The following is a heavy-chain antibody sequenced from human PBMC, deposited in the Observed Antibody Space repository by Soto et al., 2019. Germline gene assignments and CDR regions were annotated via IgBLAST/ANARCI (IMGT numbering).Heavy chain of an antibody. D-gene: IGHD2-2*01. CDR3: ARHVLGYCSSTSCLYYYSMDV. CDR2: IYPGDSDT. CDR1: GYSFTSYW. J-gene: IGHJ6*02. Sequence: PGESLKISCKGSGYSFTSYWIGWVRQMPGKGLEWMGIIYPGDSDTRYSPSFQGQVTISADKSISTAYLQWSSLRASDTAMYYCARHVLGYCSSTSCLYYYSMDVWGQGTTVTVSS. V-gene: IGHV5-51*01.